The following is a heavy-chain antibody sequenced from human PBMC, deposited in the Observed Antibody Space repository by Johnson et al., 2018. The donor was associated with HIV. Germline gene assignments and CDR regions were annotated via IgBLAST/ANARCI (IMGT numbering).Heavy chain of an antibody. Sequence: VQLVESGGGVVQPGRSLRLSCAASGFTFDDYGMSWVRQTPGKGLEWVAGINWHGGSTGYADSVKGRFTISRDNAKISLYLQMDSLRAEDTAVYYCAKDMSRVVTPWAVSFDIWGQGTMVTVSS. V-gene: IGHV3-20*04. CDR1: GFTFDDYG. CDR3: AKDMSRVVTPWAVSFDI. CDR2: INWHGGST. J-gene: IGHJ3*02. D-gene: IGHD4-23*01.